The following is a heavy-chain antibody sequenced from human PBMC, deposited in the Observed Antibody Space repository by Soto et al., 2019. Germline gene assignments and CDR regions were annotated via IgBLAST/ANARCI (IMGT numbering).Heavy chain of an antibody. CDR1: GYTFTSYA. D-gene: IGHD2-21*02. CDR3: AIPYCGGDCYTNYWYFDL. J-gene: IGHJ2*01. CDR2: INAGNGNT. V-gene: IGHV1-3*01. Sequence: ASVKVSCKASGYTFTSYAMHWVRQAPGQRLEWMGWINAGNGNTKYSQKFQGRVTITRDTSTSTVYMELNSLTSDDTAVYYCAIPYCGGDCYTNYWYFDLWGRGTLVTVSS.